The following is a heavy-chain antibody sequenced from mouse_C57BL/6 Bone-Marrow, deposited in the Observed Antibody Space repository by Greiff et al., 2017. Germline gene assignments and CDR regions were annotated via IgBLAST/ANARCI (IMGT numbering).Heavy chain of an antibody. CDR2: IYPRSGNT. D-gene: IGHD2-12*01. J-gene: IGHJ3*01. CDR3: ALFCDSYDGAY. V-gene: IGHV1-81*01. CDR1: GYTFTSYG. Sequence: QVQLQQSGAELARPGASVKLSCKASGYTFTSYGISWVKQRTGQGLEWIGEIYPRSGNTYYNEKFKGKATLTADKSSSTAYMELRSLTSEDSAVFFGALFCDSYDGAYWGQGTLVTVSA.